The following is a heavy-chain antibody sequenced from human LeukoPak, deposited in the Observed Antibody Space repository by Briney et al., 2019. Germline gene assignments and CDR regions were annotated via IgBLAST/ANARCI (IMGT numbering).Heavy chain of an antibody. CDR3: AKHYDFWSGTFDY. CDR1: GGSIGNSSYY. Sequence: SETLSLTCTVSGGSIGNSSYYWGWIRQPPGKGLEWIGSIYYSGSTYYNPSLKSRVTISVDTSKNQFSLKLSSVTAADTAVYYCAKHYDFWSGTFDYWGQGTLVTVSS. J-gene: IGHJ4*02. CDR2: IYYSGST. V-gene: IGHV4-39*01. D-gene: IGHD3-3*01.